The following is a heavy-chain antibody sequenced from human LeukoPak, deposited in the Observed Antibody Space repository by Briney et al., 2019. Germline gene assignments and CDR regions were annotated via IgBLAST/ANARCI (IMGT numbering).Heavy chain of an antibody. CDR2: INHSGST. CDR3: AGTSIYYDSSGYRS. Sequence: SETPSLTCAVPGGSFSGYYWSWVRQPPGKGLEWIGEINHSGSTNYNPSITSRVTISLPTPKKKFSFTRISVSAAHTPVSYCAGTSIYYDSSGYRSWGQGSLVTDSS. D-gene: IGHD3-22*01. CDR1: GGSFSGYY. J-gene: IGHJ5*02. V-gene: IGHV4-34*01.